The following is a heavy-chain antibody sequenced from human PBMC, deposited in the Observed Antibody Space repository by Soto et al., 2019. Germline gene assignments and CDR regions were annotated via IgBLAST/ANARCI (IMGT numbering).Heavy chain of an antibody. CDR3: ARHENADYSNYVAFYYYYYMDV. J-gene: IGHJ6*03. D-gene: IGHD4-4*01. Sequence: SETLSLTCTVSGGSISSSSYCWGWIRQHPGKGLEWIGSIYYSGSTYYNPSLKSRVTISVDTSKNQFSLKLSSVTAADTAVYYCARHENADYSNYVAFYYYYYMDVWGKGTTVTVSS. CDR1: GGSISSSSYC. V-gene: IGHV4-39*01. CDR2: IYYSGST.